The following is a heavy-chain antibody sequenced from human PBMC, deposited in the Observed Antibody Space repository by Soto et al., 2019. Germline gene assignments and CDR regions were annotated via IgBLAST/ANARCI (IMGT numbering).Heavy chain of an antibody. CDR2: IYYSGST. CDR1: GSAISSGGYY. V-gene: IGHV4-31*03. Sequence: PSETLSRTCTVSGSAISSGGYYWSWIRQHPGKGLEWIGYIYYSGSTYYSPSLKSRVTISVDTSKNQFSLKLSSVTAADTAVYYCARESDYGYYFDYWGPGTLVTVS. D-gene: IGHD3-10*01. J-gene: IGHJ4*02. CDR3: ARESDYGYYFDY.